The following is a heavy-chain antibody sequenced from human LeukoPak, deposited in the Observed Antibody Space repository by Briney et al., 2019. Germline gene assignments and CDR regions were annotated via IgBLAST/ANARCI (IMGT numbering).Heavy chain of an antibody. CDR3: AREPGPYDAFDI. D-gene: IGHD2-8*02. Sequence: SETLSLTCTVSGGSISSGGYSWSWIRQHPGKGLEWIGYIYYSGSTYYNPSLKSRVTISVDTSKNQFSLKLSSVTAADTAVYYCAREPGPYDAFDIWGQGTMVTVSS. J-gene: IGHJ3*02. V-gene: IGHV4-31*03. CDR1: GGSISSGGYS. CDR2: IYYSGST.